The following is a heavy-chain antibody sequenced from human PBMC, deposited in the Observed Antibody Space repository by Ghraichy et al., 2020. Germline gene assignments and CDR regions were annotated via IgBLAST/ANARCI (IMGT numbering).Heavy chain of an antibody. CDR2: IDWDDDK. J-gene: IGHJ3*02. CDR1: GFSLSTSGMC. V-gene: IGHV2-70*01. Sequence: SGPTLVKPTQTLTLTCTFSGFSLSTSGMCVSWIRQPPGKALEWLALIDWDDDKYYSTSLKTRLSISKDTSKNQVVLTMTNMDPVDTATYYCARMASIAARYDAFDIWGQGTMVTVSS. D-gene: IGHD6-6*01. CDR3: ARMASIAARYDAFDI.